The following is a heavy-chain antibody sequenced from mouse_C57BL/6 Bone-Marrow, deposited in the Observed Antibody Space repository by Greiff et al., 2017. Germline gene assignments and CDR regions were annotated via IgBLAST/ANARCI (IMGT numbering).Heavy chain of an antibody. V-gene: IGHV1-55*01. CDR2: IYPGSGNT. CDR1: GYTFTSYW. D-gene: IGHD1-1*01. J-gene: IGHJ2*01. CDR3: ARSATVVGDY. Sequence: VQLQQPGAELVKPGASVKMSCKASGYTFTSYWITWVQQRPGQGLEWIGDIYPGSGNTNYNDKFKGNATLTVDTSSCTAYMQLSSLASEDSAVYYGARSATVVGDYWGQGTTLTVSS.